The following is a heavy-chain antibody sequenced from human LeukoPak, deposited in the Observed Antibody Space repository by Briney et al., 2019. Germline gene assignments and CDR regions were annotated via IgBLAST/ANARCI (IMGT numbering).Heavy chain of an antibody. D-gene: IGHD3-22*01. V-gene: IGHV3-48*01. Sequence: PGGSLRLSCAASGFTFSIYRMNWVRQAPGKGLEWVSYISSSSSTVYYADSVKGRFTISRDNAKNSPYLQMNSLRAEDTAVYYCARDFRSSGDDLDYWGQGTLVTVSS. J-gene: IGHJ4*02. CDR1: GFTFSIYR. CDR3: ARDFRSSGDDLDY. CDR2: ISSSSSTV.